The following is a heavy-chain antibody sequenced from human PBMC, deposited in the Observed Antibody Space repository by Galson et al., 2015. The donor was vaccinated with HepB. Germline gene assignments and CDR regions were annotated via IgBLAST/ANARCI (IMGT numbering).Heavy chain of an antibody. CDR1: GFTFSDAW. J-gene: IGHJ5*02. CDR3: TTDLTVRTSNWFDP. D-gene: IGHD3-10*01. V-gene: IGHV3-15*01. CDR2: IKSKADGETI. Sequence: SLRLSCAASGFTFSDAWVNWVRQAPGRGLEWVARIKSKADGETIDYAAPVTGRFSISRDDSKNTFYLQMNNLKTEDTAVYYCTTDLTVRTSNWFDPWGQGTLVTVSS.